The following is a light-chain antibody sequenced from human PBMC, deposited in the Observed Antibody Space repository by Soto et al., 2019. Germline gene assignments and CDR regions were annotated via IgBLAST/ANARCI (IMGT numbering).Light chain of an antibody. CDR3: QTWGSGIHVL. CDR2: LNSDGSH. Sequence: QAVVTQSPSASASLGGSVKLTCTLSSGHSSYAIAWHQQQPEKGPRYLMKLNSDGSHSKGDGIPDRFSGSSSGAERYLTISSLQSEDEADYYCQTWGSGIHVLFGGGTKVTVL. CDR1: SGHSSYA. V-gene: IGLV4-69*01. J-gene: IGLJ2*01.